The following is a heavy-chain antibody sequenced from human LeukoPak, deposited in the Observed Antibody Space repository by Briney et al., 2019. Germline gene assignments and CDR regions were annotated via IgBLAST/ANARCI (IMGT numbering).Heavy chain of an antibody. CDR2: IFYSGST. CDR1: GGSINNHY. V-gene: IGHV4-59*08. J-gene: IGHJ4*02. CDR3: ARHYDSSAYWYYFGY. Sequence: SETLSLTCTVSGGSINNHYWSWLRQPPGKGLEWIGSIFYSGSTDSNPSLKGRVTISVDASKNQFSLKLSSVTAADTAMYFCARHYDSSAYWYYFGYWGQGTLVSVSS. D-gene: IGHD3-22*01.